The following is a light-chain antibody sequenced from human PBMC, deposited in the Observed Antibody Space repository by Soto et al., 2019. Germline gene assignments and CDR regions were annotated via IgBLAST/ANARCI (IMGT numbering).Light chain of an antibody. CDR3: QQYNNWPRT. V-gene: IGKV3-15*01. CDR2: GAS. Sequence: IVMTQSPATLSVSPGERATLSCSASQSVSSNLAWYQQKPGQAPRLLIYGASTRATGIPARFSGSGSETVFTLTISSLQSEDSAVYYCQQYNNWPRTFGQGTRLEIK. J-gene: IGKJ5*01. CDR1: QSVSSN.